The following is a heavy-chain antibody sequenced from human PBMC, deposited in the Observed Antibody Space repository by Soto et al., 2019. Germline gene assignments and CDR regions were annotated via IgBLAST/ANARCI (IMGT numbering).Heavy chain of an antibody. CDR1: GGSISSGDYY. D-gene: IGHD3-10*01. J-gene: IGHJ4*02. CDR3: ARSRVRGVIYY. V-gene: IGHV4-31*03. CDR2: LYFSGST. Sequence: PSETLSLTCTVSGGSISSGDYYWTWIRQHPGKGLEWIGYLYFSGSTYYNPSLKSRVTISVDTSKNQFSLKLSSVTAADTAVYYCARSRVRGVIYYWGQGTLVTVS.